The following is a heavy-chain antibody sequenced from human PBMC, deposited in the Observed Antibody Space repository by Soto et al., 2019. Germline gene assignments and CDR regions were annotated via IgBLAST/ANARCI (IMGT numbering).Heavy chain of an antibody. J-gene: IGHJ6*03. D-gene: IGHD4-17*01. CDR3: TTGKRGDYENTYYYYYMDV. V-gene: IGHV3-15*01. CDR1: GFTFSNAW. CDR2: IKSKTDGGTT. Sequence: GGSLRLSCAASGFTFSNAWMSWVRQAPGKGLEWVGRIKSKTDGGTTDYAAPVKGRFTISRDDSKNTLYLQMNSLKTEDTAVYYCTTGKRGDYENTYYYYYMDVWGKGTTVTVSS.